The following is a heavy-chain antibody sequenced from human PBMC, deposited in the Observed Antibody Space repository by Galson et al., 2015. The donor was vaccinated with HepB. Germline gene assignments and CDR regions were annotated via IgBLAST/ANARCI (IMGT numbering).Heavy chain of an antibody. D-gene: IGHD1-14*01. CDR3: ARRNPSVDAFDI. CDR2: IYYSGST. Sequence: TLSLTCTVSGGSISSGGYYWSWIRQHPGKGLEWIGYIYYSGSTYYNPSLKSRVTISVDTSKNQFSLKLSSVTAADTAVYYCARRNPSVDAFDIWGQGTMVTVSS. V-gene: IGHV4-31*03. CDR1: GGSISSGGYY. J-gene: IGHJ3*02.